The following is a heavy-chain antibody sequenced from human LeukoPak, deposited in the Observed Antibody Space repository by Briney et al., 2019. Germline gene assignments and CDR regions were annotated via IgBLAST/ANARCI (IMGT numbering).Heavy chain of an antibody. CDR2: ISGSGGST. Sequence: GGSLRLSCSASGFTLSSYAIRWVRQAPAKGLEWVSAISGSGGSTYYADSVKGRFTISRDNSKNILYLQMKNLRVEHTAVYYCAKHIVAGISYYFEHWGQGIPVTVSS. D-gene: IGHD6-19*01. V-gene: IGHV3-23*01. J-gene: IGHJ4*02. CDR3: AKHIVAGISYYFEH. CDR1: GFTLSSYA.